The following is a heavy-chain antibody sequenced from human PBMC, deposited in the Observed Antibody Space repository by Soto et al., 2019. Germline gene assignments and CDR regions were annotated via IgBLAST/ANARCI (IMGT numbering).Heavy chain of an antibody. CDR1: GGTFSSYT. CDR2: IIPILGIA. J-gene: IGHJ5*02. V-gene: IGHV1-69*02. Sequence: SVKVSCKASGGTFSSYTISWVRQAPGQGLEWMGRIIPILGIANYAQKFQGRVTITADKSTSTAYMELSSLRSEDTAVYYCARSSSSTQTRYNWYDPWGQGTLVTVSS. D-gene: IGHD6-6*01. CDR3: ARSSSSTQTRYNWYDP.